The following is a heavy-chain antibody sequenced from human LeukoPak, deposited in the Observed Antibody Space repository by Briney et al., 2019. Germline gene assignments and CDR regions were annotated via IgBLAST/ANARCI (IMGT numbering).Heavy chain of an antibody. J-gene: IGHJ3*02. CDR2: IIPILGIA. V-gene: IGHV1-69*04. D-gene: IGHD3-22*01. Sequence: SVKVSCKASGGTFSSYAISWVRQAPGQGLEWMGRIIPILGIANYAQKFQGRVTITADKSTSTAYMELSSLRSEDTAVYYCASTQKNYYDSSGYYYDDAFDIWGQGTMVTVSS. CDR1: GGTFSSYA. CDR3: ASTQKNYYDSSGYYYDDAFDI.